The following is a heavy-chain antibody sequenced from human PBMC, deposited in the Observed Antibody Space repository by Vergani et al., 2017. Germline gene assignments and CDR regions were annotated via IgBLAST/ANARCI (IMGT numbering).Heavy chain of an antibody. CDR3: AKYLRDSTDGLPDS. Sequence: EVQLVESGGGIVKPGGSLSLSFLASGFSFRNAWMNWFPRTPGKGLEWFRRIKRRFDRGTTDYAAAVKGRFTISRDNSKDILYLQMDSLRSEDTALYYCAKYLRDSTDGLPDSWGPGTLVIVSS. V-gene: IGHV3-15*07. CDR1: GFSFRNAW. J-gene: IGHJ4*02. CDR2: IKRRFDRGTT. D-gene: IGHD2-21*02.